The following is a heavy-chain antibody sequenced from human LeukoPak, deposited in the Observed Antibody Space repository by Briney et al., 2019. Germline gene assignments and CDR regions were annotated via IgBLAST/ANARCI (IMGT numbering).Heavy chain of an antibody. V-gene: IGHV4-34*01. CDR3: ARGKSAIVVVVAATWYYFDY. D-gene: IGHD2-15*01. CDR2: IYYSGST. CDR1: GGSFSGYY. Sequence: SETLSLTCAVYGGSFSGYYWSWIRQPPGKGLEWIGSIYYSGSTYYNPSLKSRVTISVDTSKNQFSLKLSSVTAADTAVYYCARGKSAIVVVVAATWYYFDYWGQGTLVTVSS. J-gene: IGHJ4*02.